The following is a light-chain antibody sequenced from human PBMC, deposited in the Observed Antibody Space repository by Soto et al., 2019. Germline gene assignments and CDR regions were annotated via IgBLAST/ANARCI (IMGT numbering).Light chain of an antibody. CDR1: GSNIGTNY. V-gene: IGLV1-47*01. CDR2: WNN. Sequence: QSVLTQPPSASGTPGQRVTLSCSGSGSNIGTNYVYWYQQFPGTAPKLLIYWNNQRPSGVPDRFSGSKSGTSASLAISGLRSEDEADYFCAAWDDSLTGRLFGGGTKLTVL. J-gene: IGLJ2*01. CDR3: AAWDDSLTGRL.